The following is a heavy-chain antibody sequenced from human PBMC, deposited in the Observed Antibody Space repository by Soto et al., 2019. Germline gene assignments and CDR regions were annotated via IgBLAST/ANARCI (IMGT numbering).Heavy chain of an antibody. CDR1: GGSISSSNW. D-gene: IGHD3-9*01. J-gene: IGHJ4*02. Sequence: KSSETLSLTCAVSGGSISSSNWWSWVRQPPGKGLEWIGEIYHSGSTNYNPSLKSRVTISVDKSKNQFSLKLSSVTAADTAVYYCAREAAYYDILTGYYSGYFDYWGQGTLVTVSS. CDR3: AREAAYYDILTGYYSGYFDY. CDR2: IYHSGST. V-gene: IGHV4-4*02.